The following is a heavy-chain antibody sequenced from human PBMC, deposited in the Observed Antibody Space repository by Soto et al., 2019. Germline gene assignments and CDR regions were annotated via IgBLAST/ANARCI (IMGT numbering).Heavy chain of an antibody. Sequence: ASVKVSCKASGYTFTSYAMNWVRQAPGQGLEWMGWINTNTGNPTYAQGFTGRFVFSLDTSVSTAYLQICSLKAEDTAVYYCAREIYDSSGYYFGRYYYYYYGMDVWGQGTTVTVS. D-gene: IGHD3-22*01. CDR2: INTNTGNP. CDR1: GYTFTSYA. CDR3: AREIYDSSGYYFGRYYYYYYGMDV. V-gene: IGHV7-4-1*01. J-gene: IGHJ6*02.